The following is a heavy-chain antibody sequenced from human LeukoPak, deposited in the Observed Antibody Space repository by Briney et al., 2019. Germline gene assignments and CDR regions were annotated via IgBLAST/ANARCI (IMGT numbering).Heavy chain of an antibody. V-gene: IGHV4-39*01. D-gene: IGHD3-10*01. CDR2: IYYSGST. Sequence: SETLSLTCTVSGGSISSSSYYWGWIRQPPGTGLEWIGSIYYSGSTYYNPSLKSRVTISVDTSKNQFSLKLSSVTAADTAVYYCAVMYYYGSGSYYFDYWGQGTLATVSS. CDR3: AVMYYYGSGSYYFDY. J-gene: IGHJ4*02. CDR1: GGSISSSSYY.